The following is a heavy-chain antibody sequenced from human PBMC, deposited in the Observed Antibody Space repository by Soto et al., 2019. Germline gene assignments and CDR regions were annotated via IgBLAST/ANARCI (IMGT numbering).Heavy chain of an antibody. Sequence: GGSLRLSCAASGFTFSSYAMSWVRQAPGKGLEWVSAISGSGGSTYYADSVKGRFTISRDNSKNTLYLQMNSLRAEDTAVYYCAKSQVLLWFGELLPFDYWGQGTLVTVSS. J-gene: IGHJ4*02. V-gene: IGHV3-23*01. CDR2: ISGSGGST. CDR3: AKSQVLLWFGELLPFDY. CDR1: GFTFSSYA. D-gene: IGHD3-10*01.